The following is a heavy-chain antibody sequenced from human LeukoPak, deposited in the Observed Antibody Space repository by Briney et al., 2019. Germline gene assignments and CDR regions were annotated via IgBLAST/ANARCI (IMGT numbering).Heavy chain of an antibody. D-gene: IGHD3-10*01. CDR2: IYYSGST. Sequence: PSETLSLTCAVSGVSISSYYWSWIRQPPGKGLEWIGYIYYSGSTNYNPSLKSRVTISVDTSKNQFSLKLSSVTAADTAVYYCARLDQPVRGVIMPFDYWGQGTLVTVSS. V-gene: IGHV4-59*01. CDR3: ARLDQPVRGVIMPFDY. CDR1: GVSISSYY. J-gene: IGHJ4*02.